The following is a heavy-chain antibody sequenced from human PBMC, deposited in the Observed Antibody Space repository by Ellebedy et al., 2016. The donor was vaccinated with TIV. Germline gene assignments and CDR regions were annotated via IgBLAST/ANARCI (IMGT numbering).Heavy chain of an antibody. CDR1: GFTFSSYS. D-gene: IGHD5-12*01. J-gene: IGHJ6*02. CDR3: ARGPRARATHYYYFGMDV. CDR2: ISYHGNNQ. Sequence: GESLKISXEASGFTFSSYSLHWVRQAPGKGLDWVSFISYHGNNQYYADSVKGRFTISRDDSKNTLYLQMNTLRTEDTAVYYCARGPRARATHYYYFGMDVWGQGTTVTVSS. V-gene: IGHV3-30*04.